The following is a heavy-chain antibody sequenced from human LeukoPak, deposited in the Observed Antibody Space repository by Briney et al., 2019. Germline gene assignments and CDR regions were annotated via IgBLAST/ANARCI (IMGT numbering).Heavy chain of an antibody. Sequence: GRSLRLSCAASGFTFSSYGMHWVRQAPGKGLEWVAVIWYDGSNKYYADSVKGRFTISRDNSKNTLYLQMNSLRAEDTAVYYCANYDPPLGSMDVWGQGTTVTVSS. V-gene: IGHV3-33*06. CDR3: ANYDPPLGSMDV. CDR2: IWYDGSNK. J-gene: IGHJ6*02. CDR1: GFTFSSYG. D-gene: IGHD3-3*01.